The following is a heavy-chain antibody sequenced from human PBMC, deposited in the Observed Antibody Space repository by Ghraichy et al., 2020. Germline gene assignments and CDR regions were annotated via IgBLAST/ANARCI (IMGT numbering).Heavy chain of an antibody. CDR1: GFTFSDYA. D-gene: IGHD6-19*01. V-gene: IGHV3-23*01. Sequence: GESLNISCAASGFTFSDYAMSWVRQAPGQGLEWVSTISYSGGNTYYADSVKGRFTISRDNSKNTLYLQVNSLRAEDTAVYYCAKVPYSSGWYPDYWGQGTLVTVSS. CDR3: AKVPYSSGWYPDY. J-gene: IGHJ4*02. CDR2: ISYSGGNT.